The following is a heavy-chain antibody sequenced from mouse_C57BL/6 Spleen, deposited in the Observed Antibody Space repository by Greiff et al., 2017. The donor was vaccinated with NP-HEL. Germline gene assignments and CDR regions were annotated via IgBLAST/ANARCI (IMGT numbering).Heavy chain of an antibody. CDR2: IYPGSGST. Sequence: QVQLQQSGAELVKPGASVKMSCKASGYTFTSYWITWVKQRPGQGLEWIGDIYPGSGSTNYNEKFKSKATLTVDTSSSTAYMQLSSLTSEDSAVYYCARDGSSAYYFDYWGQGTTLTVSS. J-gene: IGHJ2*01. CDR1: GYTFTSYW. D-gene: IGHD1-1*01. CDR3: ARDGSSAYYFDY. V-gene: IGHV1-55*01.